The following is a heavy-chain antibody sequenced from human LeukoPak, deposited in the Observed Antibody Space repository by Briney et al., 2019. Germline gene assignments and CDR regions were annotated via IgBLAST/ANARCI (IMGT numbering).Heavy chain of an antibody. V-gene: IGHV4-59*08. CDR3: VRVKAAAGTLGYYYYGMDV. J-gene: IGHJ6*02. CDR1: GGSISSSY. CDR2: IYYTGDT. D-gene: IGHD6-13*01. Sequence: SETLSLTCSVSGGSISSSYWSWVRQPPGKGLEWIGYIYYTGDTNSNPSLKSRVTISLDTSKNQFSLTLSSVTAADTAVYYCVRVKAAAGTLGYYYYGMDVWGQGTTVTVSS.